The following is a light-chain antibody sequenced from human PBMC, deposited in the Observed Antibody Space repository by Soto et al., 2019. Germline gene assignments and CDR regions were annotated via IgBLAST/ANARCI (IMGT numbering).Light chain of an antibody. CDR1: QTIANNY. V-gene: IGKV3-20*01. CDR2: GVS. J-gene: IGKJ2*01. Sequence: EIALTQSPGTLSLSPGERATLSCRASQTIANNYLAWYQQKPGQAPRLLIYGVSTRATGIPDRFSGSGSGTDFTLTISRLETQDFAVYYCQQDSTPSRYTFGQGTKLEIK. CDR3: QQDSTPSRYT.